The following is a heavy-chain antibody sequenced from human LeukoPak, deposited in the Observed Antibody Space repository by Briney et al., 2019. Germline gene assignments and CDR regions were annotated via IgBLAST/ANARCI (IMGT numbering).Heavy chain of an antibody. CDR2: ISGSGGTT. Sequence: GGSLRLSCAASGFTFSTYSMHWVRQAPGKGLEWVSVISGSGGTTHYADSVKGRFTISRDNSKNTLYLQMNSLRGEDTAVYYCAKDGQVNQPDRLFTDWGQGTLVIVSS. CDR3: AKDGQVNQPDRLFTD. D-gene: IGHD1-14*01. CDR1: GFTFSTYS. J-gene: IGHJ4*02. V-gene: IGHV3-23*01.